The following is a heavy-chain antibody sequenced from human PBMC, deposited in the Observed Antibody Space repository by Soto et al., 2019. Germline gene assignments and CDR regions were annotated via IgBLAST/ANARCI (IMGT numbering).Heavy chain of an antibody. V-gene: IGHV3-7*03. CDR3: ARDLPGYCSTTNCYYYFDF. CDR2: IRQDGHEK. Sequence: GGSLRLSCAVSGFTFTSYSMSWVRQAAGEGLAWVANIRQDGHEKYYVDSVRGRFTISRDNAQNSLYLQMDSLRAEDTAMYYCARDLPGYCSTTNCYYYFDFWGQGTLVTVSS. D-gene: IGHD2-2*01. J-gene: IGHJ4*02. CDR1: GFTFTSYS.